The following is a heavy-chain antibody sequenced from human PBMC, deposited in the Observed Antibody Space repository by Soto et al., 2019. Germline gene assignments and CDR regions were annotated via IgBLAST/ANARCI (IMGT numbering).Heavy chain of an antibody. D-gene: IGHD6-13*01. CDR1: GYTFTSYA. CDR2: INAIIGNT. Sequence: ASVKVSCKASGYTFTSYAMHWVRQAPGQRLEWMGGINAIIGNTKYAQKFQGRVTITADESTSTAYMELSSLRSEDTAVYYCARDYSSSWYGMDVWGQGTTVTVSS. V-gene: IGHV1-3*01. J-gene: IGHJ6*02. CDR3: ARDYSSSWYGMDV.